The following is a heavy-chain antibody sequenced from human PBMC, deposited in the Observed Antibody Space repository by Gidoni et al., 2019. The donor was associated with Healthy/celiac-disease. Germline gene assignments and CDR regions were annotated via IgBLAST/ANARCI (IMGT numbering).Heavy chain of an antibody. CDR3: ARDGPMPAHGMDV. D-gene: IGHD2-2*01. V-gene: IGHV4-59*01. J-gene: IGHJ6*02. CDR2: IYYSGST. Sequence: QVQLQESGPGLVKPSETLSLTCTVSGGSISSYYWSWIRQPPGKGLEWSGYIYYSGSTNYNPSLKSRVTISVDTSKNQFSLKLSSVTAADTAVYYCARDGPMPAHGMDVWGQGTTVTVSS. CDR1: GGSISSYY.